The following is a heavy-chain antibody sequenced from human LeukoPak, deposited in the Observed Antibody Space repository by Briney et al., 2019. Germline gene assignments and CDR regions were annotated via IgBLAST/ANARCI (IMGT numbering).Heavy chain of an antibody. CDR3: ARALYGYXXGXYSFDY. CDR1: GFTFSSYW. Sequence: GGSLRLSCAASGFTFSSYWMHWVRQAPGKGLVWVSXINRXGXXTSYADSVKGRFTISRDNAKNTLYLQMNSLRAEDTAVYYCARALYGYXXGXYSFDYWGQGTLVTVSS. J-gene: IGHJ4*02. V-gene: IGHV3-74*01. D-gene: IGHD5-18*01. CDR2: INRXGXXT.